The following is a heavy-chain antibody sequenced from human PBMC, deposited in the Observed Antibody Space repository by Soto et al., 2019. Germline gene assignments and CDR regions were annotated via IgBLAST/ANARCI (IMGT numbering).Heavy chain of an antibody. D-gene: IGHD3-22*01. V-gene: IGHV3-72*01. CDR1: GFTLSYHY. J-gene: IGHJ4*02. Sequence: GGSLRLSCAGSGFTLSYHYIDWVRQAPGKGLERVGRSRDKPQGYSTTYAASVKGRFTTSRDESKNSAYLQMNSLKTEDTAVYYCVXATFFSDSSGYTRCLDYWGPGTLVTVSS. CDR3: VXATFFSDSSGYTRCLDY. CDR2: SRDKPQGYST.